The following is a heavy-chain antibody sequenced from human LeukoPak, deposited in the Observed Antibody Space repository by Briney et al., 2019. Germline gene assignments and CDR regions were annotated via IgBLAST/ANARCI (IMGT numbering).Heavy chain of an antibody. J-gene: IGHJ5*02. CDR3: ARDRALGYCSSTSCYGGDWFDP. V-gene: IGHV3-48*01. CDR2: ISSSSSTI. D-gene: IGHD2-2*01. CDR1: GFTFSSYS. Sequence: GGSLRLSCAASGFTFSSYSMNWVRQAPGKGLEWVSYISSSSSTIYYADSVKGRFTISRDNAKNSLYLQMNSLRAEDTAVYYCARDRALGYCSSTSCYGGDWFDPWGQGTLVTVS.